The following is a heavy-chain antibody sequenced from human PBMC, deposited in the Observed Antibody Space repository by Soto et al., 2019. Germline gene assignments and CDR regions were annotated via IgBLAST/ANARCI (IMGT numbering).Heavy chain of an antibody. CDR3: ARGGGTKYFDP. CDR2: ITHWGST. Sequence: QVQLQQWGAGLLKPSETLSLTCAVYGGSFNNYFWSWIRQPPGKGLEWIGEITHWGSTNYNPSLKSRLTISIDMSKNQFSLNLSSVTAADTAVYYCARGGGTKYFDPWGQGTLATASS. J-gene: IGHJ5*02. D-gene: IGHD2-2*01. CDR1: GGSFNNYF. V-gene: IGHV4-34*01.